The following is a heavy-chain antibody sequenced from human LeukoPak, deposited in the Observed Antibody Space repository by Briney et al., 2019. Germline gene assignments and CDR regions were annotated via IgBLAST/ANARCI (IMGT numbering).Heavy chain of an antibody. J-gene: IGHJ4*02. V-gene: IGHV3-48*03. Sequence: GGSLRLSCAASGFAFSSYAMNWVRQAPGKGLEWISYITNSGSTIYYADSAKGRFTISRGNAKNSLSLQMDSLRAEDTAVYYCAVRFDYWGQGTLVTVSS. CDR1: GFAFSSYA. CDR3: AVRFDY. CDR2: ITNSGSTI.